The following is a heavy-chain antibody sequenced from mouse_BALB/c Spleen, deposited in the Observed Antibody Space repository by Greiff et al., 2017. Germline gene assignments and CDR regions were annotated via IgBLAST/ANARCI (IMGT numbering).Heavy chain of an antibody. CDR3: AREGDY. Sequence: EVKVVESGGGLVQPGGSRKLSCAASGFTFSSFGMHWVRQAPEKGLEWVAYISSGSSTIYYADTVKGRFTISRDNPKNTLFLQMTSLRSEDTAMYYCAREGDYWGQGTTLTVSS. CDR1: GFTFSSFG. V-gene: IGHV5-17*02. CDR2: ISSGSSTI. J-gene: IGHJ2*01.